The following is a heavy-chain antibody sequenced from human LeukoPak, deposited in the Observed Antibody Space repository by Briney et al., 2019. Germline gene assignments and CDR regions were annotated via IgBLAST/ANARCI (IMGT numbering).Heavy chain of an antibody. CDR3: ARHGLSIAVAGKWFDP. Sequence: SETLSLTCTVSGGSISSSSYYWGWIRQPPGKGLEWIGSIYYSGSTYYNPSLKSRVTISVDTSKNQFSLKLSSVTAADTAVYYCARHGLSIAVAGKWFDPWGQGTLVTVSS. CDR1: GGSISSSSYY. V-gene: IGHV4-39*01. D-gene: IGHD6-19*01. CDR2: IYYSGST. J-gene: IGHJ5*02.